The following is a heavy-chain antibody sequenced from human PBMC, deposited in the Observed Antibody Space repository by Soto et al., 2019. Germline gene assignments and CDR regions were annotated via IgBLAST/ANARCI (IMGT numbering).Heavy chain of an antibody. CDR2: ITPFSGDV. J-gene: IGHJ5*02. V-gene: IGHV1-45*02. D-gene: IGHD3-16*01. CDR1: GNTFTYRY. CDR3: ASGGAGSGPFTWDLTDP. Sequence: QLQLVQSGAEVKKTGSTVTVSCKALGNTFTYRYLHWVRQAPGQALEWMGWITPFSGDVHYAQKFEARVSITSDWSLSTTYRRMSSLTSEHTAMFCCASGGAGSGPFTWDLTDPCGQGTLVTVSS.